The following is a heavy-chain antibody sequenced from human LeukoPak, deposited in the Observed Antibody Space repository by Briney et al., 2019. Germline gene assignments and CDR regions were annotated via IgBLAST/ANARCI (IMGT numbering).Heavy chain of an antibody. J-gene: IGHJ6*02. CDR2: IYYGENT. V-gene: IGHV4-59*01. CDR3: ARVGGSNYYYYGMGV. Sequence: SSETLSLTCAVYGGSFSSYHWSWIRQPPGKGLEWIGYIYYGENTNYNPSLKSRVTMSVDTSMNQFSLKLSSVTAADTAVYYCARVGGSNYYYYGMGVWGQGTTVTVSS. D-gene: IGHD2-15*01. CDR1: GGSFSSYH.